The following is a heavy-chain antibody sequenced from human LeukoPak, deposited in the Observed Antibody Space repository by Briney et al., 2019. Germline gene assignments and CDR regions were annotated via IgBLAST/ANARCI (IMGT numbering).Heavy chain of an antibody. V-gene: IGHV3-48*01. CDR3: TTDLAAMIRAVDH. J-gene: IGHJ4*02. CDR1: GFTFSSNS. Sequence: GGSLRLSCAASGFTFSSNSMNWVRQAPGKGLEWVSYISSGSGTIYYADSVKGRFTISRDNAKNSLYLQMNSLKTEDTAVYYCTTDLAAMIRAVDHWGQGTLVTVSS. D-gene: IGHD5-18*01. CDR2: ISSGSGTI.